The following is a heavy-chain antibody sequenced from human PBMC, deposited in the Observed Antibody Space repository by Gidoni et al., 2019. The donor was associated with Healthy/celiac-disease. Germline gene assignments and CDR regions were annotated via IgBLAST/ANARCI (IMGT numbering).Heavy chain of an antibody. V-gene: IGHV3-53*01. J-gene: IGHJ1*01. CDR2: IYSGGST. CDR3: ARMGGVTMIVVEHPGYFQH. D-gene: IGHD3-22*01. Sequence: EVQLVESGGGLIQPGGSLRLSCAASGFTVSSNYMSWVRQAPGKGLEWVSVIYSGGSTYYADSVKGRFTISRDNSKNTLYLQMNSLRAEDTAVYYCARMGGVTMIVVEHPGYFQHWGQGTLVTVSS. CDR1: GFTVSSNY.